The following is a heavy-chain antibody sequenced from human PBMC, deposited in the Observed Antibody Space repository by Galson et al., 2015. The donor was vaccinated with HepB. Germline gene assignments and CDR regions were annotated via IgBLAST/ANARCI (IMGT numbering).Heavy chain of an antibody. Sequence: SVKVSCKASGGTLSSYAISWVRQAPGQGLEWMGGIIPIFGTANYAQKFQGRVTITADESTSTAYMELSSLRSEDTAVYYCARGVDYYDSSAAEGDAFDIWGQGTMVTVSS. CDR1: GGTLSSYA. D-gene: IGHD3-22*01. V-gene: IGHV1-69*13. CDR2: IIPIFGTA. J-gene: IGHJ3*02. CDR3: ARGVDYYDSSAAEGDAFDI.